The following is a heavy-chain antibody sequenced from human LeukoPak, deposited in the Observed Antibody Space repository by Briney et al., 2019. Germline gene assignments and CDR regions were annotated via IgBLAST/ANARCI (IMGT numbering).Heavy chain of an antibody. CDR3: ARDVGARWYFDL. V-gene: IGHV3-23*01. CDR1: GFTFSSYR. D-gene: IGHD3-16*01. J-gene: IGHJ2*01. Sequence: GGSLRLSCAASGFTFSSYRMNWVRQPAGKGLEWVSAVTTSGGHTYYADSVKGRFTISRNNSTNTLDLQMNSLRAEDTAVYYCARDVGARWYFDLWGRGTLVTVSS. CDR2: VTTSGGHT.